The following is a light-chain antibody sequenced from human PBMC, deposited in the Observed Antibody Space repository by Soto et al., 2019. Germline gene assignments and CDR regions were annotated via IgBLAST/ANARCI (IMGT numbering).Light chain of an antibody. CDR1: QSVSSY. CDR3: QQRSNWPPVT. CDR2: DAS. V-gene: IGKV3-11*01. Sequence: ELVLTQSPAPLSLSPGERATLSCRASQSVSSYLAWYQQKPGQAPRLLIYDASNRATGIPARFCGSGSGTDFTLAISSLEPEDFAISYYQQRSNWPPVTFGGGTKVEIK. J-gene: IGKJ4*01.